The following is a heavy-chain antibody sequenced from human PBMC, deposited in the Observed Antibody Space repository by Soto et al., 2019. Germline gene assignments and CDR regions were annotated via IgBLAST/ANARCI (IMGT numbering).Heavy chain of an antibody. V-gene: IGHV3-30*18. CDR1: GFTFSSYG. D-gene: IGHD5-12*01. Sequence: QVQLVESGGGVVQPGRSLKLSCAATGFTFSSYGMHWVRQAPGQGLEWVAVISYDGGNKYYADAVKGAFTISRDNCKNALYLQMNSLSAEDTAVDSCAKDCSGYSVYHNYWGQGTLVTVSS. CDR3: AKDCSGYSVYHNY. CDR2: ISYDGGNK. J-gene: IGHJ4*02.